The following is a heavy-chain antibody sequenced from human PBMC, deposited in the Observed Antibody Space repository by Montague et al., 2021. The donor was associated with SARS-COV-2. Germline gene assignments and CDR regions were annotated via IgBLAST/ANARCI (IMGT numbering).Heavy chain of an antibody. CDR3: ARVSSTALRGVIKTSGYYALDV. Sequence: SETLSLTCSVSGGSIRRSYWTWIRQAPEKGLEWIGYIYHSGTTKYNPALQSRVTISVDTAKNQFSLNLTSVTAADTAVYYCARVSSTALRGVIKTSGYYALDVWGHGTTVRVS. CDR2: IYHSGTT. V-gene: IGHV4-4*09. J-gene: IGHJ6*02. D-gene: IGHD3-10*01. CDR1: GGSIRRSY.